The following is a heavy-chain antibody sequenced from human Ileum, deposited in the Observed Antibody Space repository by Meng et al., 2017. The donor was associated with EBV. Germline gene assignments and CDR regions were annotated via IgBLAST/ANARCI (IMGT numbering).Heavy chain of an antibody. CDR2: IFYRGNT. Sequence: QLLEPGQGLGRPSGTLPPTCSVSGASMSSSNYYWGWIRQSPGKALECIGTIFYRGNTFYNPSLKTRLTISVDTSKNEFSLNLKSVTAADTAVYYCVSAYDYGDYEAFAYWGLGSLVTVSS. J-gene: IGHJ4*02. D-gene: IGHD4-17*01. CDR3: VSAYDYGDYEAFAY. CDR1: GASMSSSNYY. V-gene: IGHV4-39*07.